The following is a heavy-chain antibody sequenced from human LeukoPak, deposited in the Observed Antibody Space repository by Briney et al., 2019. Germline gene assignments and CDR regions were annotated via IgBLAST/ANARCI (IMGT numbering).Heavy chain of an antibody. D-gene: IGHD5-12*01. CDR1: GFTFGDYA. Sequence: PGGSLRLSCTGSGFTFGDYAMNWVRQAPGKGLEWVGFIRSKAYGGTTEYAASVKGRFTISRDDSKSIAYLQMHSLKTEDTAVYYCTRIIVATKDYWGQGTPVTVSS. CDR3: TRIIVATKDY. J-gene: IGHJ4*02. V-gene: IGHV3-49*04. CDR2: IRSKAYGGTT.